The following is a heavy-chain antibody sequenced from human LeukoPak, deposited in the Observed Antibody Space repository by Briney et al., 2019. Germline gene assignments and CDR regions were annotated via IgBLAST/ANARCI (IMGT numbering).Heavy chain of an antibody. Sequence: PGGSLRLSCAASGFTFSSHWMHWVRQAPGKGLVWVSRINSDGRNINYADSVKGRFTISRDNAKNTLYLQMNSLRAEDTAVYYCARIVFLTGYFIDYWGQGTLVTVSS. CDR1: GFTFSSHW. CDR2: INSDGRNI. V-gene: IGHV3-74*01. D-gene: IGHD3-9*01. CDR3: ARIVFLTGYFIDY. J-gene: IGHJ4*02.